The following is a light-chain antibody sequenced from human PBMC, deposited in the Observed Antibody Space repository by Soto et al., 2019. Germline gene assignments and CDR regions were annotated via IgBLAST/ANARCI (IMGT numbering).Light chain of an antibody. CDR2: GAS. J-gene: IGKJ1*01. V-gene: IGKV3-20*01. CDR1: QSIATSQ. CDR3: QQFAASPRT. Sequence: EIVLTQSPGTLSLSPGERATLFCRASQSIATSQLAWYQQKPGQAPRLLIGASTRATGIPDRFSDSGSGTDFTLTISRLEPEDFAVYYCQQFAASPRTVGQGTKVDSK.